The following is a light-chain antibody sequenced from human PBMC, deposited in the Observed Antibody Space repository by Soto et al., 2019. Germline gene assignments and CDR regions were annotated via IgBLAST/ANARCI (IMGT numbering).Light chain of an antibody. CDR3: CSYAGSYTYV. Sequence: QSALTQPRSVSGSPGQSVTISCTGTSNDVGDYNFVSWYQHRPDKAPKLMIYDVTKRPSGVPDRFSGSKSGNTASLTISGLQAEDEADYYCCSYAGSYTYVFGSGTKLTVL. CDR1: SNDVGDYNF. V-gene: IGLV2-11*01. CDR2: DVT. J-gene: IGLJ1*01.